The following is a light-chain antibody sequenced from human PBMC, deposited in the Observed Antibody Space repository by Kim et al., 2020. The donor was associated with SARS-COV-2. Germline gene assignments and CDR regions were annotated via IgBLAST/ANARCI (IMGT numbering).Light chain of an antibody. CDR3: LLFMGNGIWV. CDR2: RTN. V-gene: IGLV8-61*01. J-gene: IGLJ3*02. CDR1: SGPVSTNHY. Sequence: GGTVTLTCGLSSGPVSTNHYPSWYQQTPGQAPRTLIYRTNTRSSGVPDRFSGSILGNKAALTITGAQADDECDYYCLLFMGNGIWVFGGGTQLTVL.